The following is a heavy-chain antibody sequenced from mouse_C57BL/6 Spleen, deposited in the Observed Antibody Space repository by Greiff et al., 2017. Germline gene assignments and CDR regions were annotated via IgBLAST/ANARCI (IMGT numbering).Heavy chain of an antibody. CDR2: IDPETGGT. CDR3: TRWDGNPFDY. J-gene: IGHJ2*01. D-gene: IGHD2-1*01. Sequence: VKLQQSGAELVRPGASVTLSCKASGYTFTDYEMHWVKQTPVHGLEWIGAIDPETGGTAYNQKFKGKAILTADKSSSTAYMELRSLTSEDSAVYYCTRWDGNPFDYWGQGTTLTVSS. V-gene: IGHV1-15*01. CDR1: GYTFTDYE.